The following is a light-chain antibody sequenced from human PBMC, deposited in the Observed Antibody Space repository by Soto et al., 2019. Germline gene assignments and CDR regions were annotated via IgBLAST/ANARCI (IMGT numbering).Light chain of an antibody. CDR2: AAS. CDR1: QSISTY. V-gene: IGKV1-39*01. J-gene: IGKJ3*01. Sequence: DIQMTQSPSSLSASVGDRVTITCRASQSISTYLNWYQQKPGKAPKLLINAASSLQSGVPSRFSGSRSGTDFTLTISSLQPEDFATYYCQQSYSTPFTFGPGTKVDIK. CDR3: QQSYSTPFT.